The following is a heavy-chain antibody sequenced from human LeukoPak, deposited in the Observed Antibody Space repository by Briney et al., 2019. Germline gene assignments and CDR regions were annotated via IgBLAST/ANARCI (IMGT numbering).Heavy chain of an antibody. Sequence: GASVKVSCKASGYTFTSYDINWVRQATGQGLEWMGWMNPNSGNTGYAQKFQGRVTMTRNTSISTAYMELSSLRSEDTAVYYCARGRITMVPYYYYMDVWGKGTTVTVSS. V-gene: IGHV1-8*01. CDR1: GYTFTSYD. CDR3: ARGRITMVPYYYYMDV. D-gene: IGHD3-10*01. J-gene: IGHJ6*03. CDR2: MNPNSGNT.